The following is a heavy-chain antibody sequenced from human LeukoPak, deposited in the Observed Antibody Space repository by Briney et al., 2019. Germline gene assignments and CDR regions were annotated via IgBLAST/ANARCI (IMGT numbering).Heavy chain of an antibody. CDR3: ARAPMGPIDY. V-gene: IGHV3-66*01. CDR2: IYSGGST. Sequence: PGGSLRLSCAASGFTVSSNYMSWVRQAPGKGLEWVSVIYSGGSTYYADSVKGRFTISRENSKNTLYLQMNSLRAEDKAVYYCARAPMGPIDYWGQGTLVTVSS. J-gene: IGHJ4*02. D-gene: IGHD3-10*01. CDR1: GFTVSSNY.